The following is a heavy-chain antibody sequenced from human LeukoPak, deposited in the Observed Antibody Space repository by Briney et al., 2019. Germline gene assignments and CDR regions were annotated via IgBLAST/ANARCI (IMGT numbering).Heavy chain of an antibody. Sequence: PGGSLRLSCAASGFTFSSYAMHWVRQAPGKGLEWVAVISYDGSNKYYADSVKGRFTISRDNSKNTLYLQMNSLRAEDTAVYYCANQDIVVVPAAIGGGYYMDVWGKGTTVTVSS. CDR1: GFTFSSYA. J-gene: IGHJ6*03. V-gene: IGHV3-30-3*01. D-gene: IGHD2-2*01. CDR2: ISYDGSNK. CDR3: ANQDIVVVPAAIGGGYYMDV.